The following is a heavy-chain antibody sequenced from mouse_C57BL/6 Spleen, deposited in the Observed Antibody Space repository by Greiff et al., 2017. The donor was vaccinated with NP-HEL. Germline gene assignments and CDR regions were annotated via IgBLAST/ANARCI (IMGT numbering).Heavy chain of an antibody. Sequence: QVQLQQPGAELVKPGASVKLSCKASGYTFTSYWMHWVKQRPGQGLEWIGMIHPNSGSTNYNEKFKSKATLTVDKSSSTAYMQLSSLTSEDSAVYYCARFPYGSSYDYLDYWGQGTTLTVSS. J-gene: IGHJ2*01. CDR3: ARFPYGSSYDYLDY. CDR1: GYTFTSYW. CDR2: IHPNSGST. D-gene: IGHD1-1*01. V-gene: IGHV1-64*01.